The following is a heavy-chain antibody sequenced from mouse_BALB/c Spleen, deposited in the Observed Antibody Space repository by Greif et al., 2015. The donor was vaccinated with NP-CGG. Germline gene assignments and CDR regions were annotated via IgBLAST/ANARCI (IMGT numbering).Heavy chain of an antibody. CDR1: GYTFTSYW. CDR2: IDPSDSYT. J-gene: IGHJ2*01. V-gene: IGHV1-69*02. CDR3: ARAARATGGFCYFDY. D-gene: IGHD3-1*01. Sequence: VQLQQSGAELVKPGASVKLSCKASGYTFTSYWMHWVKQRPGQGLEWIGEIDPSDSYTNYNQKFKGKATLTVDKSSSTAYMQLSSLTSEDSAVYYCARAARATGGFCYFDYWGQGTTLTVSS.